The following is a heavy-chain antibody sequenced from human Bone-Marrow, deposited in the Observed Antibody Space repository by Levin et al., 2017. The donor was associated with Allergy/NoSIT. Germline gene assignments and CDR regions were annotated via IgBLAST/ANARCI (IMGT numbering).Heavy chain of an antibody. J-gene: IGHJ1*01. V-gene: IGHV3-15*01. Sequence: GGSLRLSCGASGFSFNNAWMSWVRQAPGKGLEWVGRIKSNTDGGTAHYAAPVEGRFTISRDDSKNTLYLQMDSLKTEDTAVYFCTTPRPGYTFSWYSHWGEVARVTVSS. CDR3: TTPRPGYTFSWYSH. CDR2: IKSNTDGGTA. CDR1: GFSFNNAW. D-gene: IGHD6-13*01.